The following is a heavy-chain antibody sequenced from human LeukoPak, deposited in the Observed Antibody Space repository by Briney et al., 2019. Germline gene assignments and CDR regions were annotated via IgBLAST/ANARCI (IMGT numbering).Heavy chain of an antibody. V-gene: IGHV1-8*03. CDR1: GYTFTSYD. CDR3: ARGRLKRYYDFWSGRYYFDY. J-gene: IGHJ4*02. D-gene: IGHD3-3*01. CDR2: MNPNSGNT. Sequence: GASVKVSCKASGYTFTSYDINWVRQATGQGLEWMGWMNPNSGNTGYAQKFQGRVTITRNTSISTAYMGLSSLRSEDTAVYYCARGRLKRYYDFWSGRYYFDYWGQGTLVTVSS.